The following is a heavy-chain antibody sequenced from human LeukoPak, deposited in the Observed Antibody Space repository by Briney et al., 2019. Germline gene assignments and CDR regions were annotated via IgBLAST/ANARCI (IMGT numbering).Heavy chain of an antibody. CDR3: AKRGVVIRVILVGFHKQANCFDS. V-gene: IGHV3-23*01. CDR1: GITLSNYG. J-gene: IGHJ4*02. Sequence: GGSLRLSCAVSGITLSNYGVSWVRQAPGKGLQWVAGISDSGGTTKYADSVKGRFTISRDNPRNTLYLQMSSLRPEDTAVYFCAKRGVVIRVILVGFHKQANCFDSWGQGVLVTVSS. D-gene: IGHD3-22*01. CDR2: ISDSGGTT.